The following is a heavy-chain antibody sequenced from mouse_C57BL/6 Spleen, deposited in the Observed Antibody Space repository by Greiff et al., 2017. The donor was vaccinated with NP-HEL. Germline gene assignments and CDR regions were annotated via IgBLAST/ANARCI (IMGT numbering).Heavy chain of an antibody. Sequence: QVQLQQSGAELVRPGTSVKLSCKASGYTFTSYWMHWVKQRPGQGLEWIGVIDPSDSYTNYNQKFKGKATLTVDTSSSTAYMQLSSLTSEDSAVYYCARTRSSPDYWGQGTTLTVSS. CDR3: ARTRSSPDY. CDR1: GYTFTSYW. V-gene: IGHV1-59*01. J-gene: IGHJ2*01. CDR2: IDPSDSYT. D-gene: IGHD1-1*01.